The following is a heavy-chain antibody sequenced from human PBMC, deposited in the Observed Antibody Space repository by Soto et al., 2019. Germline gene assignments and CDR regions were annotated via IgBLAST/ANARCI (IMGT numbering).Heavy chain of an antibody. D-gene: IGHD4-17*01. Sequence: QVQLVQSGAEVKKPGSSVKVSCKASGGTFSSYTISWVRQAPGQGLEWMGRIIPILGIANYAQKFQGRVTITADKSTSTAYMELSSLRSEDTAVYYCAGERDYGDYWFDPWGQGTLVTVSS. CDR3: AGERDYGDYWFDP. V-gene: IGHV1-69*08. CDR2: IIPILGIA. J-gene: IGHJ5*02. CDR1: GGTFSSYT.